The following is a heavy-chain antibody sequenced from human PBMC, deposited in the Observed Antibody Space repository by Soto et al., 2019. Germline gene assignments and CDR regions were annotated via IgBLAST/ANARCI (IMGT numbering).Heavy chain of an antibody. D-gene: IGHD3-9*01. CDR2: IYYSGST. CDR3: ARDRGCDILTGYYPMDV. V-gene: IGHV4-31*03. Sequence: PSETLSLTCTVSGGSISSGGYYWSWIRQHPGKGLEWIGYIYYSGSTYYNPSLKSRVTISVDTSKNQFSLKLSSVTAADTAVYYCARDRGCDILTGYYPMDVWGQGTTVTVSS. CDR1: GGSISSGGYY. J-gene: IGHJ6*02.